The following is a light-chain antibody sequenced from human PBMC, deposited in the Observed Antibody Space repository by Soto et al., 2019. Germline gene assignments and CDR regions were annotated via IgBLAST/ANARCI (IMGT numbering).Light chain of an antibody. J-gene: IGKJ3*01. CDR2: AAS. V-gene: IGKV1-39*01. CDR1: QSISSY. CDR3: HQSYSTLIFT. Sequence: DIQMTQSPSSLSASVGDRVTITCRASQSISSYLNWYQQKPGKAPKLLIYAASSLQSGVPSRFSGSGSGTDFILTISSLQPEDFAIYYCHQSYSTLIFTFGPGTKVDIK.